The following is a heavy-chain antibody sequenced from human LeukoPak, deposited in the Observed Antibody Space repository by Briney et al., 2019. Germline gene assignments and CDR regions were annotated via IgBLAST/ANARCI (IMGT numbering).Heavy chain of an antibody. D-gene: IGHD6-13*01. Sequence: GASVNVSCTASGYTFTGYYMHWVRQAPGPGLEWMGWVNPNSGGTNYAQKVQGWVTMTRDTSISTAYMELSRLRSDDTAVYYCARGVAAAGMDYYYGMDVWGKGNTVTVSS. CDR1: GYTFTGYY. V-gene: IGHV1-2*04. J-gene: IGHJ6*04. CDR2: VNPNSGGT. CDR3: ARGVAAAGMDYYYGMDV.